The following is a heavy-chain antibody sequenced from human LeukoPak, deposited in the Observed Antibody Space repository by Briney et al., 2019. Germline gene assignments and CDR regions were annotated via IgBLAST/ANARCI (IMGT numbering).Heavy chain of an antibody. Sequence: PGGSLRLSCAASGFTFSSYYMSWIRQAPGKGLEWVSVIYSGGSTYYAASVKGRFTISRDNSKNTLYLQMNSLRAEDTAVYYCARDIGYNNPFDHWGQGTLVTVSS. CDR1: GFTFSSYY. CDR2: IYSGGST. D-gene: IGHD5-24*01. CDR3: ARDIGYNNPFDH. J-gene: IGHJ4*02. V-gene: IGHV3-66*02.